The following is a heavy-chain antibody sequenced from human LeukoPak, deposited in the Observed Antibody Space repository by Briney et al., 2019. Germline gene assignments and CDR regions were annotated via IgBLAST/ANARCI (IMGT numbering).Heavy chain of an antibody. V-gene: IGHV3-74*01. D-gene: IGHD2/OR15-2a*01. CDR1: GNYW. J-gene: IGHJ4*02. CDR2: INSDGSWT. Sequence: GGSLRLSCAASGNYWMHWVRQAPGKGLVWVSHINSDGSWTSYADSVKGRFTISKDNAKNTVHLQMNSLRAEDTAVYYCVSFYETYWGRGTLVTVSS. CDR3: VSFYETY.